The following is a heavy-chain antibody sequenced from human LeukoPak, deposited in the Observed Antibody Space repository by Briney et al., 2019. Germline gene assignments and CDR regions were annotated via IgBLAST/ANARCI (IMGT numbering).Heavy chain of an antibody. J-gene: IGHJ4*02. CDR2: ISYDGSNK. CDR1: GFTFSSYG. CDR3: AKDKWEDTAMVPNFDY. D-gene: IGHD5-18*01. V-gene: IGHV3-30*18. Sequence: PGRSLRLSCAASGFTFSSYGMHWVRQAPGKGLEWVAVISYDGSNKYYADSVKGRFTISRDNSKNTPYLQMNSLRAEDTAVYYCAKDKWEDTAMVPNFDYWGQGTLVTVSS.